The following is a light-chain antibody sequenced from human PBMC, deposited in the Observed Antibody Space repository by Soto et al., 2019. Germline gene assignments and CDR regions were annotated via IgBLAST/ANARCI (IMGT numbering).Light chain of an antibody. CDR3: SSYTSSSTYVV. Sequence: QSALTQPASVSGSPGQSITISCTGTTRDVGGYNYVSWYQRHPGKAPKLMIYDVSNRPSGVSNRFSGSKSGNTASLTISGLQAEDEADYYCSSYTSSSTYVVFGGGTKLTVL. J-gene: IGLJ2*01. CDR1: TRDVGGYNY. V-gene: IGLV2-14*01. CDR2: DVS.